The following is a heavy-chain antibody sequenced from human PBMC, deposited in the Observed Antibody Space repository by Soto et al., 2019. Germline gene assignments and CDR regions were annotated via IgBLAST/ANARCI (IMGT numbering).Heavy chain of an antibody. V-gene: IGHV5-51*01. J-gene: IGHJ3*02. CDR1: GYSLTSYW. CDR2: IYPGDSDT. Sequence: PVASLKIAGSGSGYSLTSYWIGWVRQMPWKGLEWMGIIYPGDSDTRYSPSFQGQVTISADKSISTAYLQWSSLKASDTAMYYCARTLPPYYYDSSGYYYVFAFDIWGQGTMVTVSS. D-gene: IGHD3-22*01. CDR3: ARTLPPYYYDSSGYYYVFAFDI.